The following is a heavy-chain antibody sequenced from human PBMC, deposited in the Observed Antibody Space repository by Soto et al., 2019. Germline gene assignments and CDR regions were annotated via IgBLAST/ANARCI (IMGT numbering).Heavy chain of an antibody. Sequence: QVQLMQSGPEGKRLGASVKVSCKASGYTFVSHGISWVRQAPGQVFEWMGWISVDNDNGNYAEKFQDRVTMTIDTSTSTAYMELRSLTYDDTAIYYCVRDAWQQSPGDVWGQGTLVTVSS. CDR1: GYTFVSHG. V-gene: IGHV1-18*01. D-gene: IGHD2-21*01. CDR3: VRDAWQQSPGDV. J-gene: IGHJ4*02. CDR2: ISVDNDNG.